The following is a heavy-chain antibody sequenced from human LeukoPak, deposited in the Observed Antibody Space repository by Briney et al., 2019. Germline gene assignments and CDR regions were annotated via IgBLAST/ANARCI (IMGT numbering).Heavy chain of an antibody. Sequence: PGGSLRLSCAASGFTFSTYWVHWVRQAPGKGLVWVSRINPDGSRTDYADSVKGRFTIPRDNAKNTLYLQMNSLRAEDTAVYYCARDRGDPDYYYYGMDVWGQGTTVTVSS. CDR1: GFTFSTYW. D-gene: IGHD3-10*01. CDR3: ARDRGDPDYYYYGMDV. V-gene: IGHV3-74*01. J-gene: IGHJ6*02. CDR2: INPDGSRT.